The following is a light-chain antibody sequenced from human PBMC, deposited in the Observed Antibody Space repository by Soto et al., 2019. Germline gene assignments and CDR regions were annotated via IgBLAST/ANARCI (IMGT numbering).Light chain of an antibody. CDR3: QQYSAWPLT. J-gene: IGKJ4*01. V-gene: IGKV3-15*01. CDR1: QTVSSI. CDR2: GAS. Sequence: EIVMTQSPAPPSVSPGERATLFFRARQTVSSIFLAWYQQKPGQAPRLLIHGASTRATGIPARFSGSGSGTEFTLTISSLQSEDFAVYYCQQYSAWPLTFGGGTKVDIK.